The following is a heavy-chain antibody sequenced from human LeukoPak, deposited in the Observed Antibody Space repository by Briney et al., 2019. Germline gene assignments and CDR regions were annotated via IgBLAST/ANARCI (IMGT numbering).Heavy chain of an antibody. V-gene: IGHV3-23*01. J-gene: IGHJ4*02. D-gene: IGHD6-19*01. Sequence: GGSLRLSCAASGFTFSSYEMNRVRQAPGKGLEWVSAISGSGGSTYYADSVRGRFTISRDNSKNTLSLEMNSLRAEDTAVYYCAKDQHSSGWYVADYWGQGTLVTVSS. CDR2: ISGSGGST. CDR3: AKDQHSSGWYVADY. CDR1: GFTFSSYE.